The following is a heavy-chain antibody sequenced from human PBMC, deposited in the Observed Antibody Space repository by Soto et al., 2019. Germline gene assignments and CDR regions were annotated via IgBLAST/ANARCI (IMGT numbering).Heavy chain of an antibody. D-gene: IGHD3-10*01. CDR3: ARRYGSCFDI. CDR2: IYYSGST. Sequence: PSETLSLTCTVSGGSISSYYWSLIRQPPGKGLEWIEYIYYSGSTNYNPSLKSRVTKSVDTSKNQFSLKLSSVTAADTAVYYCARRYGSCFDIWGQGTMVTVSS. J-gene: IGHJ3*02. V-gene: IGHV4-59*08. CDR1: GGSISSYY.